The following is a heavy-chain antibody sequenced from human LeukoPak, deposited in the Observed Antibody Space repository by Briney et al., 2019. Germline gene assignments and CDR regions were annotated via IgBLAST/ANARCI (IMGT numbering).Heavy chain of an antibody. J-gene: IGHJ3*02. D-gene: IGHD1-26*01. CDR3: AKEGMGSEATTADGAFDI. V-gene: IGHV4-4*08. CDR1: GGSISVYH. Sequence: PSETLSLTCTVSGGSISVYHWSWIRQPPGKGLEWIGYLYDTGITNYSPSLKSRVTISVDTSNIQISLKLTSVTAADTAIYFCAKEGMGSEATTADGAFDIWGQGTTVTVSS. CDR2: LYDTGIT.